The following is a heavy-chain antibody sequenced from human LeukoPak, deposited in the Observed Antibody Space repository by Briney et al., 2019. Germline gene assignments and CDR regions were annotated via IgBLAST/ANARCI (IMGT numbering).Heavy chain of an antibody. CDR1: GFTFSSYA. Sequence: PGGSLRLSCAASGFTFSSYAMSWVRQAPGKGLEWVSAISGSGGSTYYADFVKGRFTISRDNSKNTLYLQMNSLRAEDTAVYYCAKDGGRGYSYGYFWFDPWGQGTLVTVSS. J-gene: IGHJ5*02. V-gene: IGHV3-23*01. CDR2: ISGSGGST. D-gene: IGHD5-18*01. CDR3: AKDGGRGYSYGYFWFDP.